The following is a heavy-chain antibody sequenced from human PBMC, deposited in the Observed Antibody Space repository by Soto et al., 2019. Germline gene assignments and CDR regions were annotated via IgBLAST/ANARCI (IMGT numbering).Heavy chain of an antibody. Sequence: QVQLVQSGAEVKNPGASVKVSCKASGYTFTRYGIAWARQAPGQGLEWMGWINTYNGNTTYAQNVQGRGTLTTDTSTGKAYMVLRSLRSNDTAIYYCAMVDVYVTPSPQDVWGQGTTVIVSS. CDR3: AMVDVYVTPSPQDV. D-gene: IGHD3-16*01. CDR1: GYTFTRYG. V-gene: IGHV1-18*01. CDR2: INTYNGNT. J-gene: IGHJ6*02.